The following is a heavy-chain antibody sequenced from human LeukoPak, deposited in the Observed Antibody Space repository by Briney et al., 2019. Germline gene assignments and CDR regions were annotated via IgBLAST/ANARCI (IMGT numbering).Heavy chain of an antibody. V-gene: IGHV4-59*01. D-gene: IGHD1-26*01. Sequence: SETLSLTCTVSGDSISSYYWSWVRQPPGKGLEWIGYIYYSGSTNYNPSLKSRGTISVDTSKNQFSLKLSSVTAADTAVYYCARGESGATTDFDYWGQGTLVTVSS. CDR1: GDSISSYY. CDR3: ARGESGATTDFDY. CDR2: IYYSGST. J-gene: IGHJ4*02.